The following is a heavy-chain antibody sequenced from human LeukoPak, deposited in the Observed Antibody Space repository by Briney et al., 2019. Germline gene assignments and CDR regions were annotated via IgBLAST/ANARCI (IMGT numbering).Heavy chain of an antibody. CDR3: ARRARLLRYFDWSPGTYYYYMDV. CDR1: GDSISTYY. Sequence: SETLSLTCTVSGDSISTYYWSWIRQPPGKGLEWIGYIYYSVTSDYNPSLKRRVTMSVDMSTNQISLKLSSVTAADTAVYYCARRARLLRYFDWSPGTYYYYMDVWGKGTTVTVSS. V-gene: IGHV4-59*12. CDR2: IYYSVTS. J-gene: IGHJ6*03. D-gene: IGHD3-9*01.